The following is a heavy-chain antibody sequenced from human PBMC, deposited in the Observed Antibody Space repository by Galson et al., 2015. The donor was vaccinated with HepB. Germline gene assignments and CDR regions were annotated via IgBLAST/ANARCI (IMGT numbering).Heavy chain of an antibody. CDR1: GYTFTSYD. V-gene: IGHV1-8*01. CDR2: MNPNSGNT. D-gene: IGHD6-19*01. Sequence: SVKVSCKASGYTFTSYDINWVRQATGQGLEWMGWMNPNSGNTGYAQKFQGGVTMTRNTYISTAYMELSSLRSEDTAVYYCARGLGTPLDGWLVDYYYGMDVWGQGTLVTVSS. J-gene: IGHJ6*02. CDR3: ARGLGTPLDGWLVDYYYGMDV.